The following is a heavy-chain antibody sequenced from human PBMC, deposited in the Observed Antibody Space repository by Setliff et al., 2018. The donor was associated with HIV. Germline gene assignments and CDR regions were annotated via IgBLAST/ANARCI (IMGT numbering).Heavy chain of an antibody. J-gene: IGHJ4*02. D-gene: IGHD4-17*01. CDR3: ATAYGDFT. CDR1: GYTFTDYY. V-gene: IGHV1-69-2*01. CDR2: VDPEDGEA. Sequence: ASVKVSCKVSGYTFTDYYIHWVQQAPGKGLEWTGLVDPEDGEAIYAEKFQGRVTITADTSTDTAYMELSSLRSEDTAVYYCATAYGDFTWGLGTLVTVSS.